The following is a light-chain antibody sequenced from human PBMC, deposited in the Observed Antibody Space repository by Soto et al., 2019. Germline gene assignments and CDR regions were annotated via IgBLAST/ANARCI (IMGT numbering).Light chain of an antibody. CDR3: QQHRSCTAHT. Sequence: EIVMTQSPATLSVSPGERATLSCRASQSVSSNLAWYQQKPGQAPRLLIYRASTRVIGIPARFSGSGFGTDYTINITKREPEDLEVSNRQQHRSCTAHTVGGGTKVEVK. V-gene: IGKV3-15*01. J-gene: IGKJ4*02. CDR1: QSVSSN. CDR2: RAS.